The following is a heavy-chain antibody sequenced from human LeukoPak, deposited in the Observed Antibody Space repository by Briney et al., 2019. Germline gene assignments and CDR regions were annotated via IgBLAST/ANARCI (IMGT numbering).Heavy chain of an antibody. Sequence: PGGSLRLSCAASRFTFSRYGMHRVRQAPGKGLEWLAFIRFDGTTKYYAGSVRGRFTISRDNSKNSVYLQMSSLRVEDTAVYYCAKEIQDEYCSGAQNCLFEYWGQGTLVTVSS. CDR1: RFTFSRYG. CDR2: IRFDGTTK. D-gene: IGHD2-15*01. V-gene: IGHV3-30*02. CDR3: AKEIQDEYCSGAQNCLFEY. J-gene: IGHJ4*02.